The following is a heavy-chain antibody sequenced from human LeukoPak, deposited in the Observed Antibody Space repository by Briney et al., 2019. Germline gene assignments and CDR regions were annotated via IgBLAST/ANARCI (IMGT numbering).Heavy chain of an antibody. V-gene: IGHV4-59*01. CDR2: IYYSGST. CDR1: GGSISSYY. J-gene: IGHJ6*03. Sequence: SETLSLTCSVSGGSISSYYWSWIRQPPGKGLEWIGYIYYSGSTNYKSSLKSRVTISVDTSKNQFSLKLSSVTAADTAVYYCARTTEGGYSYGYFYYYYMDVWGKGTTVTISS. CDR3: ARTTEGGYSYGYFYYYYMDV. D-gene: IGHD5-18*01.